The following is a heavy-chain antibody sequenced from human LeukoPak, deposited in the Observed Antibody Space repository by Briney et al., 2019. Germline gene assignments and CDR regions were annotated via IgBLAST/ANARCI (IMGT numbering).Heavy chain of an antibody. CDR3: AGDRRTSGWYAS. V-gene: IGHV3-53*01. D-gene: IGHD1-26*01. J-gene: IGHJ5*01. CDR1: GFNFDDYA. Sequence: GGSLRLSCVTSGFNFDDYAMHWVRQAPGKGLEWVSVIFTTGTTYYADSVKGRFTLSRDNFENTVHLQMSSLTAEDTAVYYCAGDRRTSGWYASWGQGTLVTVSS. CDR2: IFTTGTT.